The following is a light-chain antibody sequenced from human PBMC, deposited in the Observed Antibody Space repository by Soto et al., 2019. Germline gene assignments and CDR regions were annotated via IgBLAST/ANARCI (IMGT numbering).Light chain of an antibody. CDR1: SSDVGGYNY. J-gene: IGLJ3*02. CDR2: DVN. V-gene: IGLV2-14*01. CDR3: SSYASTTTLV. Sequence: QSALTQPASVSGSPGQSLTISCTGTSSDVGGYNYVSWYQQRPGKAPKLMIYDVNNRPSGVSNRFSASKSGNTASLTISGLQAEDEADYYCSSYASTTTLVFGGGTKVTVL.